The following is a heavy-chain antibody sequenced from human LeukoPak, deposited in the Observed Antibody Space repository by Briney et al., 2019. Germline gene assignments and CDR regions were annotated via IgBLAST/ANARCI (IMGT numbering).Heavy chain of an antibody. Sequence: SETLSLTCTVSGGSISSGGYYWSWIRQHPGKGLEWIGYISYSGSTYYNPSLRSRVTISVDTSKNQFSLKLSSVTAADTAVYYCARYWNYLFDYWGQGTLVTVSS. CDR2: ISYSGST. CDR1: GGSISSGGYY. CDR3: ARYWNYLFDY. D-gene: IGHD1-7*01. V-gene: IGHV4-31*03. J-gene: IGHJ4*02.